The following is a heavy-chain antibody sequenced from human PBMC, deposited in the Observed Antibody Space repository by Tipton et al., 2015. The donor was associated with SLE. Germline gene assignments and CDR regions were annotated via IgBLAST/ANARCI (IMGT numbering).Heavy chain of an antibody. V-gene: IGHV3-23*01. Sequence: SLRLSCAASGFTFSSYAMSWVRQAPGKGLEWVSAISGSGGSTYYADSVKGRFTISRDNSKNTLYLQMNSLRAEDTAVYYCARDRVATLYYYYYYGMDVWGQGTTVTVSS. CDR2: ISGSGGST. CDR1: GFTFSSYA. CDR3: ARDRVATLYYYYYYGMDV. J-gene: IGHJ6*02. D-gene: IGHD5-12*01.